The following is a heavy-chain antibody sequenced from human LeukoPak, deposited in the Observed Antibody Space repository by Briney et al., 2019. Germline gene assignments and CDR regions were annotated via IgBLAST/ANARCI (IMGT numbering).Heavy chain of an antibody. CDR1: GYSFTSYW. CDR2: IYPGDSDS. V-gene: IGHV5-51*01. Sequence: GESLKISCKGSGYSFTSYWIGWVRQMPGKGLEWMGIIYPGDSDSRYSPPFQGQVTISADKSISTAYLQWSSLKASDTAMYYCATYRNNEGCGTWGQGTLVTVSS. J-gene: IGHJ5*02. D-gene: IGHD1/OR15-1a*01. CDR3: ATYRNNEGCGT.